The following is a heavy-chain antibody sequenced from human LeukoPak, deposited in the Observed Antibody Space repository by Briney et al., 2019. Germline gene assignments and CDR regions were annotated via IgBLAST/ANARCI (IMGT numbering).Heavy chain of an antibody. Sequence: KPSETLSLTCTVSGGSISSSSYYWGWIRQPPGKGLEWIGSIYYSGSTYYNPSLKSRVTISVDTSKNQFSLRLSSVTAADTAVFYCARIEADDYGDRGSPGTPNAQSNWGQGTLVTVSS. CDR2: IYYSGST. CDR1: GGSISSSSYY. V-gene: IGHV4-39*01. J-gene: IGHJ4*02. CDR3: ARIEADDYGDRGSPGTPNAQSN. D-gene: IGHD4-17*01.